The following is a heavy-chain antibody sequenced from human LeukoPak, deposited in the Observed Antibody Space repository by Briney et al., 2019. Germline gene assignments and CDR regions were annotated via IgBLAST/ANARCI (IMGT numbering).Heavy chain of an antibody. CDR3: ASNTGTVFDY. Sequence: SETLSLTCTVSGGSISSYYWSRIRQPPGKGLEWIGYIYYSGSTNYNPSLKSRVTISVDTSKHQFSLNLTSVTAADTAVYYCASNTGTVFDYWGQGALVAVSS. J-gene: IGHJ4*02. V-gene: IGHV4-59*01. D-gene: IGHD1-7*01. CDR1: GGSISSYY. CDR2: IYYSGST.